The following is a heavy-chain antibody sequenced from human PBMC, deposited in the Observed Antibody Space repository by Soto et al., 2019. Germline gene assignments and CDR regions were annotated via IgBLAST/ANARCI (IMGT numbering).Heavy chain of an antibody. CDR3: ARVPPWGNSAGDYYIQHYDS. CDR2: INGGSGNT. J-gene: IGHJ4*02. CDR1: GFTFTSYA. D-gene: IGHD3-10*01. V-gene: IGHV1-3*01. Sequence: VSEKVSCKSSGFTFTSYAIHWLRQAPGQRPQWMGWINGGSGNTKYSQDFQGRVTFTRDTFATTAYLELSSLRSEDTAVYYCARVPPWGNSAGDYYIQHYDSWGQGTPVTV.